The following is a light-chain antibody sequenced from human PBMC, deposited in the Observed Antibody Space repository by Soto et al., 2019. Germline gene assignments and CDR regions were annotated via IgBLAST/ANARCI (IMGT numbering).Light chain of an antibody. Sequence: IRMTQSPSSFSASTGDRVTITCRASQGISSYLAWYQQKPGKAPKLLIYAASTLQSGVPSRFSGSGSGTDFTLTISCLQSEDFATYYCQQYYSYLLTFGQGTRLEIK. J-gene: IGKJ5*01. CDR2: AAS. V-gene: IGKV1-8*01. CDR1: QGISSY. CDR3: QQYYSYLLT.